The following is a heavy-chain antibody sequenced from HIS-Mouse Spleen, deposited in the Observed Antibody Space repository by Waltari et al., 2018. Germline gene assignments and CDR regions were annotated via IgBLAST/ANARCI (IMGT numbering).Heavy chain of an antibody. CDR1: GFTFSSYG. V-gene: IGHV3-30*18. J-gene: IGHJ4*02. CDR2: ISYDGSNK. CDR3: AKDKHHAFDY. Sequence: QVQMVESGGGVVQPGGALRPSCAAPGFTFSSYGMHWVRQAPGKGLEGVAVISYDGSNKYYADSVKGRFTISRDNSKNTLYLQMNSLRAEDTAVYYCAKDKHHAFDYWGQGTLVTVSS.